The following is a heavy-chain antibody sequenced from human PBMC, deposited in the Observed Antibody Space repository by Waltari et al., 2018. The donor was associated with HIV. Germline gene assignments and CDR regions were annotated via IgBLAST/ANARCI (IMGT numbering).Heavy chain of an antibody. CDR1: GYTFTDFG. CDR3: ARDKQRMVMDV. Sequence: QVQLVQSGAEVKRHGASVKVSCKTSGYTFTDFGIHWVRQAPGQGLEWLGWINAGTGDTKYSQKLEGRVTTTRDTSASTAYMEVSSLRSEDTAVYFCARDKQRMVMDVWGQGTTVTVSS. J-gene: IGHJ6*02. V-gene: IGHV1-3*01. D-gene: IGHD6-25*01. CDR2: INAGTGDT.